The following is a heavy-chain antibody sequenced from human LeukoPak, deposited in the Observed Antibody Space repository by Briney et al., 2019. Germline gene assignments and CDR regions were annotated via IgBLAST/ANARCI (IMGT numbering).Heavy chain of an antibody. CDR3: AREGDPYMSTGGSDY. Sequence: GGSLRLSCTASGFTFSSYSMNWVRQAPGKGLEWVSYISSSSSYIYYADSVKGRFTISRDNAQNTLYLQMSSLRAEDTAVYYCAREGDPYMSTGGSDYWGEGTLVTVSS. CDR1: GFTFSSYS. V-gene: IGHV3-21*01. D-gene: IGHD4-17*01. J-gene: IGHJ4*02. CDR2: ISSSSSYI.